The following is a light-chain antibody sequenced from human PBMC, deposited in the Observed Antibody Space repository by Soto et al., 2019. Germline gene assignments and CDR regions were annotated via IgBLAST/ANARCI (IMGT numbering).Light chain of an antibody. J-gene: IGKJ2*01. CDR3: QQYNSHSSYT. Sequence: DIQMTQSPSTLSASVGDRVTITCRASQSIKTWLAWYQQQPGKAPKLLIYKASSLGSGVPSRFSGSGSGTDFPLTISSLQPDDFAIYYCQQYNSHSSYTFGQGTKLEI. CDR2: KAS. CDR1: QSIKTW. V-gene: IGKV1-5*03.